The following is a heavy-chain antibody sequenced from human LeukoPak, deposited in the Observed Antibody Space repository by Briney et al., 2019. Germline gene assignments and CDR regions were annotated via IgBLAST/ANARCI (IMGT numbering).Heavy chain of an antibody. D-gene: IGHD4-11*01. CDR2: ISFSSSTI. J-gene: IGHJ4*02. CDR3: ARVVRTVTAHYFDY. Sequence: GGSLRLSCAASGFTFSSYSMNWVRQAPGKGLQWVSYISFSSSTIYYADSVKGRFTISRDNAKNSLYLQMNSLRAEDTAVYYCARVVRTVTAHYFDYWGQGTLVTVSS. CDR1: GFTFSSYS. V-gene: IGHV3-48*04.